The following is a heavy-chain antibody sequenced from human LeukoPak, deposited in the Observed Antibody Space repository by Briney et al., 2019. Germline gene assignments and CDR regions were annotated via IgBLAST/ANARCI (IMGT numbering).Heavy chain of an antibody. CDR2: INGDGSST. CDR1: GFPSISYW. V-gene: IGHV3-74*01. Sequence: PGGSLGPSCEASGFPSISYWIHGVGQAPGRGRGWVSLINGDGSSTSYADSVKGRFTTSRDNAKNTLFLQMNSLGAEDTAVYYCARDLGYCTNGVCHTRFDYWGQGTLVAVSS. CDR3: ARDLGYCTNGVCHTRFDY. D-gene: IGHD2-8*01. J-gene: IGHJ4*02.